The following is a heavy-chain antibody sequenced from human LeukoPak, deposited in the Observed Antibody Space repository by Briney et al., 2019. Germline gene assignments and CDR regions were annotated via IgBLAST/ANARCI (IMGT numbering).Heavy chain of an antibody. V-gene: IGHV3-23*01. CDR3: AREVDYGMDV. D-gene: IGHD1-26*01. J-gene: IGHJ6*04. Sequence: RGSLRLSCAASGFIFSNYAMTWVRQAPGKGLEWVSVISGSGDTTYYGDSVKGRFTISRDNSENTLFLQMNSLRDEDTAVYYCAREVDYGMDVWGKGTTVIVS. CDR1: GFIFSNYA. CDR2: ISGSGDTT.